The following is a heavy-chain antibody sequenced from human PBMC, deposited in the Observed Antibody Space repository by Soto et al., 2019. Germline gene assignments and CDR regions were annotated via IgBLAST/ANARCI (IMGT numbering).Heavy chain of an antibody. CDR3: ARGDFTGKAAAGPGIY. J-gene: IGHJ4*02. V-gene: IGHV5-51*01. D-gene: IGHD6-13*01. Sequence: GESLKISCKGSGYIFTSYWIHWVRQMPGKELEWMGIIYPGDSDTRYSPSFQGHVTISADSSSSTAHLQWSSLKASDTAMYYCARGDFTGKAAAGPGIYWGQGTLVTVSS. CDR2: IYPGDSDT. CDR1: GYIFTSYW.